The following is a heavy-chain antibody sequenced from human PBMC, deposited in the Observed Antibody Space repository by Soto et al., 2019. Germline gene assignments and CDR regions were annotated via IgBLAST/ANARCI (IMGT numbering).Heavy chain of an antibody. CDR1: GYTFNTYG. J-gene: IGHJ6*02. Sequence: ASVEVSCKASGYTFNTYGISWVRQAPGQGLEWMGWISTYNGNTNYAQKLQDRITMTIDTSTTTGYMELRSLRSDDTAVYYCARSLGSYYYGVDVWGQGTTVTVSS. CDR3: ARSLGSYYYGVDV. D-gene: IGHD2-15*01. V-gene: IGHV1-18*01. CDR2: ISTYNGNT.